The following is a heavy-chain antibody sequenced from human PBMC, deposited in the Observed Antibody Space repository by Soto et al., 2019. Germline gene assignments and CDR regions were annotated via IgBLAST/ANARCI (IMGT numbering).Heavy chain of an antibody. D-gene: IGHD3-16*01. CDR2: ISSGGTST. J-gene: IGHJ4*01. V-gene: IGHV3-23*01. Sequence: EVQLLESGGGLVLPGGSLRLSCAASGFSFSTYAMSWVRQAPGQGLEWVSTISSGGTSTYYADSVKGRFTISRDNYKNTLDLQLNSLRAHDTAIYYCVGLFARLGASDYLGHGTLVTVSS. CDR3: VGLFARLGASDY. CDR1: GFSFSTYA.